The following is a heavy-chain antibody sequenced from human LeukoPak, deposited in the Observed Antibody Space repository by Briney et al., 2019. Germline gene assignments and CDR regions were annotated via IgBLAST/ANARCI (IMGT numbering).Heavy chain of an antibody. CDR1: GGSFSGYY. CDR3: ASHRGYYDSSGYPG. CDR2: INHSGST. J-gene: IGHJ4*02. Sequence: PSETLSLTCAVYGGSFSGYYWSWIRQPPGKGLEWIGEINHSGSTNYNPSLKSRVTISVDTSKNQFSPKLSSVTAADTAVYYCASHRGYYDSSGYPGWGQGTLVTVSS. D-gene: IGHD3-22*01. V-gene: IGHV4-34*01.